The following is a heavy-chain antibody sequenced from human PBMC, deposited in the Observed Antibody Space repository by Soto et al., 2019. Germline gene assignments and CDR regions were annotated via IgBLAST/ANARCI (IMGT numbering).Heavy chain of an antibody. Sequence: SVKVSCKASGGTFSSYAISWVRQAPGQGLEWMGGIIPIFGTANYAQKFQGRVTITADESTSTAYMELSSLRSEDTAVYYCASGGLTLTRNLPTELLWFDPWGQGTLVPVSS. J-gene: IGHJ5*02. CDR3: ASGGLTLTRNLPTELLWFDP. V-gene: IGHV1-69*13. CDR2: IIPIFGTA. CDR1: GGTFSSYA. D-gene: IGHD3-10*01.